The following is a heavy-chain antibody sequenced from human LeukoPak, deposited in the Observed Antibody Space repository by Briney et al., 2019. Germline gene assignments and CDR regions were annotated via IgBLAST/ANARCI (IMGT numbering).Heavy chain of an antibody. CDR1: GGSFSGYF. CDR3: AKYRYGYRGMDS. V-gene: IGHV4-34*01. CDR2: VNHSGST. Sequence: SETLSLTCRVYGGSFSGYFWIWFRQPPGKGPEWIGEVNHSGSTNYKSPLRRRAIISVDTSKNQFSLKLTSVTAADTAIYFCAKYRYGYRGMDSWGQGTQVTVSS. D-gene: IGHD5-18*01. J-gene: IGHJ4*02.